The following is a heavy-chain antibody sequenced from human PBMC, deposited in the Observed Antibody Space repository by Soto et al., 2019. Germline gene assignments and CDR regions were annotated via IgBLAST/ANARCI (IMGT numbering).Heavy chain of an antibody. CDR3: AKDRKGYSSSSGQVDY. V-gene: IGHV3-23*01. CDR2: ISGSGGST. D-gene: IGHD6-6*01. Sequence: GGSLRLSCAASGFTFSSYAMSWVRQAPGKGLEWVSAISGSGGSTYYADSVKGRFTISRDNSKNTLYLQMNSLRAEDTAVYYCAKDRKGYSSSSGQVDYWGQGTLVTVSS. J-gene: IGHJ4*02. CDR1: GFTFSSYA.